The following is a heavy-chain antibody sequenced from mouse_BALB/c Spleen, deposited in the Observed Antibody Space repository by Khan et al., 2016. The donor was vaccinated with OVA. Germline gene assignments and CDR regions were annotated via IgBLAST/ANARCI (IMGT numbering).Heavy chain of an antibody. CDR2: IYPGTGST. CDR1: GYIFTSYW. CDR3: ARAEGGSHFFDY. J-gene: IGHJ2*01. V-gene: IGHV1-76*01. Sequence: QVQLKQSGTELVRPGASLKLSCKTSGYIFTSYWIHWVKQRSGQGLEWIARIYPGTGSTFYSERFKGKATLTADKASSTAYMQLSSLKSDDSAVYFCARAEGGSHFFDYWGQGTTLTVSS. D-gene: IGHD6-1*01.